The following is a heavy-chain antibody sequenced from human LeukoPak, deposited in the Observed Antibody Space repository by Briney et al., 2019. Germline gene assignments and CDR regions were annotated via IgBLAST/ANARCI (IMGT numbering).Heavy chain of an antibody. J-gene: IGHJ4*02. CDR3: ARQKTYYYDSSGYLYYFDY. CDR1: GFTFDDYG. D-gene: IGHD3-22*01. Sequence: GGSLRLSCAASGFTFDDYGMSWVRQAPGKGLEWVSGINWNGGSTGYADPVKGRFTISRDNAKNSLYLQMNSLRAEDTALYYCARQKTYYYDSSGYLYYFDYWGQGTLVTVSS. CDR2: INWNGGST. V-gene: IGHV3-20*04.